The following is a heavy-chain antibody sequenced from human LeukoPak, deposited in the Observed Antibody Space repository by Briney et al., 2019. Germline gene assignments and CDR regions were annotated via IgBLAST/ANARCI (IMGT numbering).Heavy chain of an antibody. CDR3: VAATVTTSDAFDI. V-gene: IGHV1-2*06. J-gene: IGHJ3*02. CDR2: INPNSGGT. CDR1: GYTFTGYY. D-gene: IGHD4-17*01. Sequence: ASVKVSCTASGYTFTGYYMHWVRQAPGQGLEWMGRINPNSGGTNYAQKFQGRVTMTRDTSISTAYMELSRLRSDDTAVYYCVAATVTTSDAFDIWGQGTMVTVSS.